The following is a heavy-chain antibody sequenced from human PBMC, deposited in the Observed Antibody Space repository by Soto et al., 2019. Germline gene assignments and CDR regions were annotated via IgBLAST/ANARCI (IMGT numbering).Heavy chain of an antibody. Sequence: GGSLRLSCAASGFTFDDYAMHWVRQAPGKGLEWVSGISWNSGSIGYADSVKGRFTISRDNAKNSLYLQMNSLRAEDTALYYCAKDIGLRYYYYYMDVWGKGTTVTVSS. CDR2: ISWNSGSI. V-gene: IGHV3-9*01. CDR1: GFTFDDYA. D-gene: IGHD4-17*01. J-gene: IGHJ6*03. CDR3: AKDIGLRYYYYYMDV.